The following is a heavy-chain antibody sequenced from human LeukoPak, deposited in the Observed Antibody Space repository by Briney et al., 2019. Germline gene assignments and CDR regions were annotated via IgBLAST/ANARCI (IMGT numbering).Heavy chain of an antibody. Sequence: GGSLRLSCAASGFTFSSYAMSWVRQAPGKGLEWVSAISGSGGSTYYADSVKGRFTISRDNSKNTLYLQMNSLRAEDTAVYHCARTKEMATISYFDSWGQGTLVTVSS. D-gene: IGHD5-24*01. CDR1: GFTFSSYA. CDR2: ISGSGGST. CDR3: ARTKEMATISYFDS. V-gene: IGHV3-23*01. J-gene: IGHJ4*02.